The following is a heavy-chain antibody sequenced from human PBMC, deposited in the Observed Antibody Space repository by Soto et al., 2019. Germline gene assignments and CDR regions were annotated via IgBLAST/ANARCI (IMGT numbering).Heavy chain of an antibody. CDR2: IYYSGST. J-gene: IGHJ6*02. V-gene: IGHV4-39*01. CDR3: ARLSYYYGMDV. Sequence: SETLSLTCTVSGGSISSSSYYWGWIRQPPGKGLEWIGSIYYSGSTYYNPSLKSRVTISVDTSKNQFSLKLSSVTAADTAVYYCARLSYYYGMDVWGQGTTVTLSS. CDR1: GGSISSSSYY.